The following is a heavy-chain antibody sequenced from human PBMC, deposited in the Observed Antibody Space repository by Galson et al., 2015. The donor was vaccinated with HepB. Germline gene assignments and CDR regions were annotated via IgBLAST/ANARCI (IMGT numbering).Heavy chain of an antibody. CDR2: IKQDGSDK. J-gene: IGHJ4*02. CDR1: GFTFPSYW. Sequence: LRLSCAASGFTFPSYWMSWVRQAPGKGLEWVANIKQDGSDKYYLDSVKGRFTISRDNAKNSLYLQMNSLRAEDTALYYCARRSGSYFEVILGRFDHWGQGTLVTVSS. V-gene: IGHV3-7*01. CDR3: ARRSGSYFEVILGRFDH. D-gene: IGHD1-26*01.